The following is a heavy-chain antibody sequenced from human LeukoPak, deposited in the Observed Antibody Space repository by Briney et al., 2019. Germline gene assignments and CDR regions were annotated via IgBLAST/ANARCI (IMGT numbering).Heavy chain of an antibody. Sequence: PGGSLRLSCAASGFTFSSYAMSWVRQAPGKGLEWVSAISGSGGSTYYADSVKGRFTISRDNYKNTLYLQMNSLRAEDTAVYYCAGLYTYYYDSSAVDDAFDIWGQGTMVTVSS. J-gene: IGHJ3*02. CDR2: ISGSGGST. CDR3: AGLYTYYYDSSAVDDAFDI. CDR1: GFTFSSYA. V-gene: IGHV3-23*01. D-gene: IGHD3-22*01.